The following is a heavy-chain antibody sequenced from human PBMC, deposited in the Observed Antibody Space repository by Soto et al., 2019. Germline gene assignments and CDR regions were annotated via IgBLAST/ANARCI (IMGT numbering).Heavy chain of an antibody. CDR1: GFTFSSYV. Sequence: GGSLRLSCAASGFTFSSYVMSWVRQAPGKGLEWVSAISGSGGSTYYADSVKGRFTISRDNSKNTLYLQMNSLRAEDTAVYYCAKGAYYYDSSGYFQFDYWGQGTLVTVSS. D-gene: IGHD3-22*01. CDR2: ISGSGGST. J-gene: IGHJ4*02. V-gene: IGHV3-23*01. CDR3: AKGAYYYDSSGYFQFDY.